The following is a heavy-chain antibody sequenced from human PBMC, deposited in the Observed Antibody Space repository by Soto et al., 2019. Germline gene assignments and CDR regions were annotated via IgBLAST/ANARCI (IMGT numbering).Heavy chain of an antibody. Sequence: PSETLSLTCAVSGGSISSGGYSWSWIRQPPGKGLEWIGYIYHSGSTYYNPSLKSRVTISVDRSKNQFSLKLSSVTAAGTAVYYCASAENYYYGMDVWGQGTTVTVSS. CDR2: IYHSGST. J-gene: IGHJ6*02. CDR3: ASAENYYYGMDV. V-gene: IGHV4-30-2*01. CDR1: GGSISSGGYS.